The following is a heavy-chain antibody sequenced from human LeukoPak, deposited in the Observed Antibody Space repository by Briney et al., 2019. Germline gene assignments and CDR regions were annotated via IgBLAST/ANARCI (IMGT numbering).Heavy chain of an antibody. CDR1: GYAFTGYY. CDR2: INPNSGGT. D-gene: IGHD6-19*01. J-gene: IGHJ6*03. Sequence: ASVKVSCKASGYAFTGYYMHWVRQAPGQGLEWMGWINPNSGGTNYAQKFQGRVTMTRDTSISTAYMELSRLRSDDTAVYYCARGVAGSYYYYYMDVWGKGTTVTISS. CDR3: ARGVAGSYYYYYMDV. V-gene: IGHV1-2*02.